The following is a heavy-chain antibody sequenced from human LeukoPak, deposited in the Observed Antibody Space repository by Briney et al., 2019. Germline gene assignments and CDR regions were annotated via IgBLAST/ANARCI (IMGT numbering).Heavy chain of an antibody. Sequence: GESLKISCKGSGYSFTSYWIGWVRQMPGRGLEWMGIIYPGDSDTRYSPSFQGQVTIPADKSISTAYVQWSSLKASDTAMYYCARRVAVAGTNWFDPWGQGTLVTVSS. CDR3: ARRVAVAGTNWFDP. CDR2: IYPGDSDT. D-gene: IGHD6-19*01. CDR1: GYSFTSYW. J-gene: IGHJ5*02. V-gene: IGHV5-51*01.